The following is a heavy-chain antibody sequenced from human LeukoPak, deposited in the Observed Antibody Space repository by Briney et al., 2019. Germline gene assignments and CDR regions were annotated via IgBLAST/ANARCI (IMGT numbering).Heavy chain of an antibody. CDR1: GGSISSYY. D-gene: IGHD7-27*01. V-gene: IGHV4-59*01. Sequence: PSETLSLTCTVSGGSISSYYWSWIRQPPGKGLEWIGYIYYSGSTNYNPSLKSRVTISVDTSKNQFSLKLSSVTAADTAVYYCARSWGPFGYWGQGTLVTVSS. CDR2: IYYSGST. J-gene: IGHJ4*02. CDR3: ARSWGPFGY.